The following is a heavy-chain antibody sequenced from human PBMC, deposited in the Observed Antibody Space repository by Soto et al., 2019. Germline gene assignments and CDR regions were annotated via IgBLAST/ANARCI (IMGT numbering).Heavy chain of an antibody. J-gene: IGHJ5*02. CDR3: GGLYCSSDTCYGWFDP. V-gene: IGHV5-10-1*03. CDR2: DDPRDSYT. D-gene: IGHD2-8*01. Sequence: EVRLVQSGAEEKKPGDSLRISCKGSGYSFATFWITWVRQMPGKGLEWMGTDDPRDSYTNYSPSFPGQVNMSADKSISTACLEWRSLKALDTTIYHCGGLYCSSDTCYGWFDPSGQGSPVTVYS. CDR1: GYSFATFW.